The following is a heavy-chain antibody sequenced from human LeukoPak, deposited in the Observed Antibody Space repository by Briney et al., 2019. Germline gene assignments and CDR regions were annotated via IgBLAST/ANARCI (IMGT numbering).Heavy chain of an antibody. CDR1: GLTVSSNC. J-gene: IGHJ4*02. Sequence: GGSLRLSCAASGLTVSSNCMSWVRQAPGKGLEWVSLIYSGGSTYYTDSVRGRFTISRDNSKNTLYLQMNSLRAEDTAVYYCARRAGDYSHPYDYWGQGILVTVSS. CDR3: ARRAGDYSHPYDY. V-gene: IGHV3-53*01. D-gene: IGHD3-22*01. CDR2: IYSGGST.